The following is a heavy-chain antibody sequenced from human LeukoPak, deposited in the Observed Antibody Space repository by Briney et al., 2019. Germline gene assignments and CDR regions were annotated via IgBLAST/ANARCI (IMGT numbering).Heavy chain of an antibody. CDR1: GYTFTSYY. CDR3: GRRRIDCSDTGCYVDY. V-gene: IGHV1-46*01. CDR2: INPSGGST. J-gene: IGHJ4*02. D-gene: IGHD2-15*01. Sequence: GASVKVSCKASGYTFTSYYMHWVRQAPGQGLEWMGIINPSGGSTSYAQKFQGRVTMTRDTPINTAYMELSGLTSDDTAVYYCGRRRIDCSDTGCYVDYWGQGTLVTVSS.